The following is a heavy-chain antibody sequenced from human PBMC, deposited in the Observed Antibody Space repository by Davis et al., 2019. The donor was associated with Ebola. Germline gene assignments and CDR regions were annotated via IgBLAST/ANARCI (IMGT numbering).Heavy chain of an antibody. D-gene: IGHD4-17*01. Sequence: PGGSLRLSCAASGFIFSNYAMSWVRQAPGKGLEWVSSISVRSITYHADSVKGRFTISRDNSKNTLYLQMNSLRAEDTAVYYCAKVHPPTTVTTGWFDPWGQGTLVTVSS. CDR1: GFIFSNYA. V-gene: IGHV3-23*01. CDR3: AKVHPPTTVTTGWFDP. J-gene: IGHJ5*02. CDR2: ISVRSIT.